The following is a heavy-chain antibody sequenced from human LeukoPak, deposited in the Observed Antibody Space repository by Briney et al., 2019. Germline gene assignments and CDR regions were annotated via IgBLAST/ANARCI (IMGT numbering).Heavy chain of an antibody. V-gene: IGHV3-11*05. CDR1: GFTFGDYY. Sequence: GGSLRLSCAASGFTFGDYYMSWIRQAPGKGLEWVSYISGSSRDTNYADPVKGRFTISRDNAKNSLYLQMNSLRAEDMAIYYCARGDRAIDYWGQGTLVTVSS. CDR3: ARGDRAIDY. D-gene: IGHD1-14*01. CDR2: ISGSSRDT. J-gene: IGHJ4*02.